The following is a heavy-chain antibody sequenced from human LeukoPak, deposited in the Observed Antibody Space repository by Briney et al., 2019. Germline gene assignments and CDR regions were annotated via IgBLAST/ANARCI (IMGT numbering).Heavy chain of an antibody. CDR1: GYTFTSYG. CDR3: ARDSFVVVTAKGFDH. V-gene: IGHV1-18*01. D-gene: IGHD2-21*02. J-gene: IGHJ5*02. Sequence: GASVKVSCKASGYTFTSYGISWVRQAPGQGLEWMGWISAYNGNTNYAQKLQGRVTMTTDTSTSTAYMELRSLRSDDTAVYYCARDSFVVVTAKGFDHWGQGTLVTVSS. CDR2: ISAYNGNT.